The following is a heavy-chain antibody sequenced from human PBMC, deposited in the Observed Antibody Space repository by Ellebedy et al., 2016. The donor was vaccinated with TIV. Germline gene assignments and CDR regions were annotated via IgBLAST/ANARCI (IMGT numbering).Heavy chain of an antibody. V-gene: IGHV1-46*01. Sequence: ASVKVSXKASGYTFTNYAIHWLRQAPGQGLGWLGIINISGGSTSYAERFQGRVTMTRDTSTSTVYMELSSLRSEDTAVYYCARGVAATAGKDWFNPWGQGTLVTVSS. CDR2: INISGGST. CDR1: GYTFTNYA. CDR3: ARGVAATAGKDWFNP. J-gene: IGHJ5*02. D-gene: IGHD6-13*01.